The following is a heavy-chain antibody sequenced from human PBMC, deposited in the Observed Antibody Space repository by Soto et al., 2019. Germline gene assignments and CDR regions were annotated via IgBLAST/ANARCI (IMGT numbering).Heavy chain of an antibody. D-gene: IGHD3-10*01. CDR3: ARGEVRGMGY. J-gene: IGHJ4*02. CDR2: IIPILGIA. V-gene: IGHV1-69*02. Sequence: QVQLVQSGAEVKKPGSSVKVSCKASGGTFSSYTISWVRQAPGQGLEWMGRIIPILGIANYAQKFQGRVTITGDKSTSTAYMELSSLRSEDTAVYYCARGEVRGMGYWGQGTLVTVSS. CDR1: GGTFSSYT.